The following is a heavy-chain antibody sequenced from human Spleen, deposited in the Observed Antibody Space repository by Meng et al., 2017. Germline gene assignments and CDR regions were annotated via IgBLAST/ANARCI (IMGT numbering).Heavy chain of an antibody. CDR3: AKDRATAGIISPYNGMDV. CDR1: GGIFRNLW. Sequence: GESLKISCVASGGIFRNLWMTWVRQVPGKGLEWVGRIKSKPDGETIDYGAPVKGRFTISRDDSINTVYLQMNSLKTEDTALYYCAKDRATAGIISPYNGMDVWGQGTTVTVSS. CDR2: IKSKPDGETI. J-gene: IGHJ6*02. V-gene: IGHV3-15*01. D-gene: IGHD6-13*01.